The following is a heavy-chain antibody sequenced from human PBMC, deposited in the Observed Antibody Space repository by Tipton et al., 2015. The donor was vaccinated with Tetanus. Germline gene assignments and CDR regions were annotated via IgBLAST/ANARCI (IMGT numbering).Heavy chain of an antibody. V-gene: IGHV3-33*01. D-gene: IGHD2-21*02. J-gene: IGHJ4*02. CDR2: IWYDGSNK. CDR1: GVTFSSYG. Sequence: SLRLSCAASGVTFSSYGMHWVRQAPGKGLEWVAVIWYDGSNKYYADSVKGRFTISRDNSKNTLYLQMISLRAEDTAVYSCARGMAEASNCGGDCYSDYWGQGTLVTVSS. CDR3: ARGMAEASNCGGDCYSDY.